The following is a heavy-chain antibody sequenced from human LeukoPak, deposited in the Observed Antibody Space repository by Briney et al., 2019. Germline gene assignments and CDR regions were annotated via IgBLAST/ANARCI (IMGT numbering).Heavy chain of an antibody. V-gene: IGHV1-46*01. CDR1: GYTFTSYY. CDR3: ARSGGWGQTYYYDSSGSAYFDY. J-gene: IGHJ4*02. Sequence: GASVKVSCKASGYTFTSYYMHWVRQAPGQGLEWMGIINPSGGSTSYAQKFQGRVTMTRDTSTSTVYMELSSLRSEDTAVYYCARSGGWGQTYYYDSSGSAYFDYWGQGTLVTVPS. D-gene: IGHD3-22*01. CDR2: INPSGGST.